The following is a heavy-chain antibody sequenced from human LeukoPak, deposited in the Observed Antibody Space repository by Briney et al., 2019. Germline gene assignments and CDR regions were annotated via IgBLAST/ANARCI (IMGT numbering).Heavy chain of an antibody. CDR3: ARAYRTSFGVEFFDY. CDR1: RGSISSYY. V-gene: IGHV4-59*07. Sequence: PSDTLSLTCTVSRGSISSYYWSWIRQPPGKGLEWIGYIYYSGTTNYNPSLRSRVTISVDTSKNQFSLKLSSVTAADTAVYYCARAYRTSFGVEFFDYWGQGTLVTVSS. CDR2: IYYSGTT. D-gene: IGHD3-3*01. J-gene: IGHJ4*02.